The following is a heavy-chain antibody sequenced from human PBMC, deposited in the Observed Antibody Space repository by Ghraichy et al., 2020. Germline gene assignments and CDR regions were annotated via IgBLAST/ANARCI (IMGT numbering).Heavy chain of an antibody. J-gene: IGHJ4*02. CDR1: GGTFSSYT. Sequence: SVKVSCKASGGTFSSYTISWVRQAPGQGLEWMGRIIPILGIANYAQKFQGRVTITADKSTSTAYMELSSLRSEDTAVYYCARALYGRNDFWSGYYTENWGQGTLVTVSS. CDR3: ARALYGRNDFWSGYYTEN. CDR2: IIPILGIA. D-gene: IGHD3-3*01. V-gene: IGHV1-69*02.